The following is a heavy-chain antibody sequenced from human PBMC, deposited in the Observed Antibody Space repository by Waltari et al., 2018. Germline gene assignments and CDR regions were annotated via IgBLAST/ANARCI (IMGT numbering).Heavy chain of an antibody. J-gene: IGHJ4*02. V-gene: IGHV4-30-4*08. CDR1: GGSISSGDYY. CDR3: ARGIPAGQKKSRYYFDY. CDR2: IYYSGST. D-gene: IGHD5-18*01. Sequence: QVQLQESGPGLVKPSQTLSLTCTVSGGSISSGDYYWSWIRQPPGKGLEWIGYIYYSGSTYYNPSLKSRVTISVDTSKNQFSLKLSSVTAADTAVYYCARGIPAGQKKSRYYFDYWGQGTLVTVSS.